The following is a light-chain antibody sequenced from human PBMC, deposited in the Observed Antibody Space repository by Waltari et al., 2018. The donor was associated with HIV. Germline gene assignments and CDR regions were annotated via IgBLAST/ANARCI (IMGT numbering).Light chain of an antibody. CDR2: LAS. J-gene: IGKJ1*01. CDR3: MHDQQTPV. Sequence: DIAMIQSPDSLAVSPGEPASIPCRSSQSLLHNNGHNYLDWYIQRPGQAPELLIYLASRRASGVPDRIAGSGSGTDFILKISRVEPEDVGVYYCMHDQQTPVFGQGTQVEV. CDR1: QSLLHNNGHNY. V-gene: IGKV2-28*01.